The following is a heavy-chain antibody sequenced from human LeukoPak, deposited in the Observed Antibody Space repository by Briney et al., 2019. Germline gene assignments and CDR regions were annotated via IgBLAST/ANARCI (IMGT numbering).Heavy chain of an antibody. CDR2: IYSGGST. J-gene: IGHJ6*02. D-gene: IGHD2-2*01. CDR1: GFTVSSNY. V-gene: IGHV3-53*01. Sequence: PGGSLRLSCAASGFTVSSNYMSWVRQAPGKGLEWVPVIYSGGSTYYADSVKGRFTISRDNSKNTLYLQMNSLRAEDTAVYYCARTHSSTYYYYYGMDVWGQGTTVTVSS. CDR3: ARTHSSTYYYYYGMDV.